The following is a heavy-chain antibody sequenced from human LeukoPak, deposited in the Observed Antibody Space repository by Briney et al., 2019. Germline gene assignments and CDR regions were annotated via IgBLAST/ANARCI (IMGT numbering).Heavy chain of an antibody. J-gene: IGHJ4*02. CDR3: ARDTSNYYGSGSYYVGSDY. V-gene: IGHV1-2*02. CDR2: INPNSGGT. CDR1: GYTFTGYY. Sequence: ASVKVSCKASGYTFTGYYMHWVRQAPGQGLEWMGWINPNSGGTNYAQKFQGRVTMTRDTSISTAYMELSRLRSDDTAVYYCARDTSNYYGSGSYYVGSDYWGQGTLVTVSS. D-gene: IGHD3-10*01.